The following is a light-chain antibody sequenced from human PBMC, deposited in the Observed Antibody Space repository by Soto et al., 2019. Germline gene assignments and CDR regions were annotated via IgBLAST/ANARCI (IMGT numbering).Light chain of an antibody. CDR2: STS. CDR3: QQYDSPIWT. V-gene: IGKV3-20*01. CDR1: QSVGSSY. Sequence: ENVLTQSPGTLSLSPGERATLSCRASQSVGSSYLAWYQQKPGQAPTLLIYSTSSRATDIPDRFSGSGSGTDFTLTISSLEPEDFAVYYCQQYDSPIWTFGQGTTVEIK. J-gene: IGKJ1*01.